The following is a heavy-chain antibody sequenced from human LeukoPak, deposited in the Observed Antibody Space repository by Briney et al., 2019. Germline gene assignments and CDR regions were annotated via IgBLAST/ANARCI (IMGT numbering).Heavy chain of an antibody. D-gene: IGHD6-19*01. J-gene: IGHJ4*02. CDR1: RDTVSRNSAA. Sequence: SQTLSLTCAISRDTVSRNSAAWNWTRHSPSSGREWLGRTYYRSKWYNDYAVSVKSRTTINPDASKNQFSLQLDSVTAEDTAVYYCARGRSGWYYFDYWGQGALVTVSS. CDR2: TYYRSKWYN. CDR3: ARGRSGWYYFDY. V-gene: IGHV6-1*01.